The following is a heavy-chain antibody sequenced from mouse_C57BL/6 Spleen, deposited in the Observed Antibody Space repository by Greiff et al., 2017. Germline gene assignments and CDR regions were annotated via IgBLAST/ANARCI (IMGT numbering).Heavy chain of an antibody. D-gene: IGHD3-2*02. J-gene: IGHJ4*01. V-gene: IGHV5-6*02. CDR1: GFTFSSYG. CDR2: ISSGGSYT. CDR3: ARHTLRDYAMDY. Sequence: DVKLVESGGDLVKPGGSLKLSCAASGFTFSSYGMSWVRQTPDKRLEWVATISSGGSYTYYPDSVKGRFTISRDNAKNTLYLQMSSLKSEDTAMYYCARHTLRDYAMDYWGQGTSVTVSS.